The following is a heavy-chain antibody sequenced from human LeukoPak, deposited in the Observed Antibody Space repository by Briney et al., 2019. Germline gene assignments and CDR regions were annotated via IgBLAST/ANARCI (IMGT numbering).Heavy chain of an antibody. J-gene: IGHJ5*02. D-gene: IGHD5/OR15-5a*01. CDR1: GFDVSNNY. Sequence: GGSLRLSCAASGFDVSNNYLSCVRQAPGKGLECVSLLESGGTTYYVESVKGRFTISRDNSKNTLYLQMNSLRAEDTAVYYCARDCCRSVWIGSWGQGTLVTVSS. V-gene: IGHV3-66*01. CDR3: ARDCCRSVWIGS. CDR2: LESGGTT.